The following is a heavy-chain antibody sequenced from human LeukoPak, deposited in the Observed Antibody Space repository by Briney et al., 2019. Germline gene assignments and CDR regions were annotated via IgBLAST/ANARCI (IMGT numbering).Heavy chain of an antibody. D-gene: IGHD1-26*01. CDR2: ISWNSGSI. Sequence: GRSRRLSCAASGFTFDDYAMHWVRQAPGKGLEWVSGISWNSGSIGYADSVKGRFTISRDNAKNSLYLQMNSLRAEDTALYYCAKKAPPGGSYYYGVRGDAFDIWGQGTMVTVSS. CDR1: GFTFDDYA. CDR3: AKKAPPGGSYYYGVRGDAFDI. V-gene: IGHV3-9*01. J-gene: IGHJ3*02.